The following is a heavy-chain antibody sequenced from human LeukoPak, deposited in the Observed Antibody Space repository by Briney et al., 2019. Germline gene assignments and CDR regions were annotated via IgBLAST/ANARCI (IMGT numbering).Heavy chain of an antibody. Sequence: GGSLRLSCAASGFTFSSYAMSWVRQAPGKGLEWVSAMRDSGGNTYYADSVKGRFTVSRDNSKNTLYLQMNSLRAEDTAIYYCAKETGTTRGYFDYWGQGTLVTVSS. D-gene: IGHD1-7*01. V-gene: IGHV3-23*01. CDR1: GFTFSSYA. CDR3: AKETGTTRGYFDY. J-gene: IGHJ4*02. CDR2: MRDSGGNT.